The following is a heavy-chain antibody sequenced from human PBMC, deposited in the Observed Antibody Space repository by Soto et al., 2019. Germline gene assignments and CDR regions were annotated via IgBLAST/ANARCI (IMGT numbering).Heavy chain of an antibody. D-gene: IGHD6-13*01. J-gene: IGHJ4*02. CDR1: GYSFISYG. CDR3: ARVWLAAAGRSYFDY. Sequence: ASVKVSCKASGYSFISYGIGWVRQAPGQGLEWMGWISAYNGNTNYAQKLQGRVTMTTDTSTSTAYMDLRSLRSDDTAVYYCARVWLAAAGRSYFDYWGQGNLVTVSS. V-gene: IGHV1-18*01. CDR2: ISAYNGNT.